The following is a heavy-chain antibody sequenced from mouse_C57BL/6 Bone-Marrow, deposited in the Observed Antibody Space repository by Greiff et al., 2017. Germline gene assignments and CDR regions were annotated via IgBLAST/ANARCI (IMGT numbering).Heavy chain of an antibody. CDR1: GFTFSSYA. CDR3: TRGGDYGAFAY. CDR2: ISSGGDYI. D-gene: IGHD2-4*01. V-gene: IGHV5-9-1*02. J-gene: IGHJ3*01. Sequence: DVQLQESGEGLVKPGGSLKLSCAASGFTFSSYAMSWVRQTPEKRLEWVAYISSGGDYIYYADTVKGRFTISRDNARNTLYLQMSSLKSEDTAMYYCTRGGDYGAFAYWGQGTLVTVSA.